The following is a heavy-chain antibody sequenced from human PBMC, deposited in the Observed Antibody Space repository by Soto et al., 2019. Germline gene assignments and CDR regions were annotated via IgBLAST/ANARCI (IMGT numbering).Heavy chain of an antibody. J-gene: IGHJ4*02. CDR2: INHSGST. Sequence: PSETLSLTCAVYGGSFSGYYWSWIRQPPGKGLEWIGEINHSGSTNYNPSLKSRATISVDTSKNQFSLKLSSVTAADTAVYYCARGPLEEQQLAKFDYWGQGTLVTVSS. V-gene: IGHV4-34*01. D-gene: IGHD6-13*01. CDR1: GGSFSGYY. CDR3: ARGPLEEQQLAKFDY.